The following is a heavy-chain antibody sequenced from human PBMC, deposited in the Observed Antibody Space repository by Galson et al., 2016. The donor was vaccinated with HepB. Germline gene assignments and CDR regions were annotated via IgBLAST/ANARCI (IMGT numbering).Heavy chain of an antibody. CDR2: IYNSGST. CDR3: AKASIVGATTVRWFDP. V-gene: IGHV4-59*01. Sequence: LSLTCTVSGGSISSYYWSWIRLPPGKGLEWIGYIYNSGSTKYNPSLKSRVTISVDTSKNQFSLKLSSVTAADTAVYYCAKASIVGATTVRWFDPWGQGTLVTVSS. CDR1: GGSISSYY. D-gene: IGHD1-26*01. J-gene: IGHJ5*02.